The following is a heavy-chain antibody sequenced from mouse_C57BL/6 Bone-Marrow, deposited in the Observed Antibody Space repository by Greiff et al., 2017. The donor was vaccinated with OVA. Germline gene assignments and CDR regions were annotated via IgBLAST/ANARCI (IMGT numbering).Heavy chain of an antibody. Sequence: VQLQQSGAELVRPGASVKLSCTASGFNIKADYMHWVKQRPEQGLEWIGWIDPENGDTEYASKFQGKATITADTSTNTAYLQLSSLTSEDTAVYYCTLYDDYPYWYFDVWGTGTTVTVSS. J-gene: IGHJ1*03. CDR3: TLYDDYPYWYFDV. D-gene: IGHD2-3*01. CDR2: IDPENGDT. V-gene: IGHV14-4*01. CDR1: GFNIKADY.